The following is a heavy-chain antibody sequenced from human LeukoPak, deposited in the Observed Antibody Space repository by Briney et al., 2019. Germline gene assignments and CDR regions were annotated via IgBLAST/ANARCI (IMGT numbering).Heavy chain of an antibody. CDR3: VRLYDFWSGYPGWLDS. V-gene: IGHV4-59*08. Sequence: SETLSLTCTVSGGSISGYYWSWIRQPPGKGLEWIGYIYYSGSTNYNPSLKSRVTISVDTSKNQISLKLTSVTAADTAIYYCVRLYDFWSGYPGWLDSWGQGTLLTVSS. CDR1: GGSISGYY. D-gene: IGHD3-3*01. CDR2: IYYSGST. J-gene: IGHJ5*01.